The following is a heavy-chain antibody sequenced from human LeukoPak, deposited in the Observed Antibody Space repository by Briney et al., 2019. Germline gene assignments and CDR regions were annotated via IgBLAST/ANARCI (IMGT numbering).Heavy chain of an antibody. Sequence: SGTLSLTCAVSGGSISSSSWWSWVRQPPGKGLEWIGEIYHSGSTNYNPSLKSRVTISVDKSKNQFSLKLSSVTAADTAVYYCARIMGRGYCSSTSCRGDWFDPWGQGTLVTVSS. V-gene: IGHV4-4*02. CDR2: IYHSGST. J-gene: IGHJ5*02. D-gene: IGHD2-2*01. CDR3: ARIMGRGYCSSTSCRGDWFDP. CDR1: GGSISSSSW.